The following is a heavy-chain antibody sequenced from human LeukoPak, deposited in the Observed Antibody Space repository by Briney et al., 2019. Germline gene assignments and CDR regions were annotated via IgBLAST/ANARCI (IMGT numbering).Heavy chain of an antibody. CDR3: ARQGTVAGRPFDY. V-gene: IGHV5-51*01. Sequence: GESLKISCKGSGYSFTTYWIGWVRQMPGKGLEWMGIIYPGESDTRYSPSFQGQVTISADKSISTAHLQWSSLKASDTAMYYCARQGTVAGRPFDYWGQGTLVTVSS. D-gene: IGHD6-19*01. CDR1: GYSFTTYW. CDR2: IYPGESDT. J-gene: IGHJ4*02.